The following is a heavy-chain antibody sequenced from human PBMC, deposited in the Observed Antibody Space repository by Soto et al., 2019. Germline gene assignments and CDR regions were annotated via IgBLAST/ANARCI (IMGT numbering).Heavy chain of an antibody. D-gene: IGHD4-17*01. CDR1: GITFSSYG. Sequence: QVQLVESGGGVVQPGRSLRLSCAASGITFSSYGMHWVRQAPGKGLEWVAVISFDGSNKYYADSVKGRFTISRDNSKNTLYLQMNSLRAEDTAVYYCAKDNYGDLLYYYYGMDVWGQGTTVTVSS. CDR3: AKDNYGDLLYYYYGMDV. CDR2: ISFDGSNK. J-gene: IGHJ6*02. V-gene: IGHV3-30*18.